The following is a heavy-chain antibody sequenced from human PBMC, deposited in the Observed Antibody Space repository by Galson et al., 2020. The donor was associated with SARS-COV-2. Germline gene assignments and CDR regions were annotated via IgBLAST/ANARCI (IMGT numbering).Heavy chain of an antibody. V-gene: IGHV1-2*02. J-gene: IGHJ1*01. CDR3: ARAGVGEVPDSSTSCYSH. D-gene: IGHD2-2*01. Sequence: ASVKVSCKASGYTFTGYYMHWVRQAPGQGLEWMGWINPNSGGTNYAQKFQGRVTMTRDTSISTAYMELSRLRSDDTAVYYCARAGVGEVPDSSTSCYSHWGQGTLVTVSS. CDR1: GYTFTGYY. CDR2: INPNSGGT.